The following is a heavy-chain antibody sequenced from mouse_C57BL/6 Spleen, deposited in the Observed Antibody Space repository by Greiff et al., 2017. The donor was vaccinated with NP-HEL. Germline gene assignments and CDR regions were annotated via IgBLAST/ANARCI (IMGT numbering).Heavy chain of an antibody. CDR3: ARADGNYGYFDV. V-gene: IGHV5-16*01. CDR2: INYDGSST. J-gene: IGHJ1*03. CDR1: GFTFSDYY. Sequence: EVKLVESEGGLVQPGSSMKLSCTASGFTFSDYYMAWVRQVPEKGLEWVANINYDGSSTYYLDSLKSRFIISRDNAKNILYLQMSSLKSEDTATYYCARADGNYGYFDVWGTGTTVTVSS. D-gene: IGHD2-1*01.